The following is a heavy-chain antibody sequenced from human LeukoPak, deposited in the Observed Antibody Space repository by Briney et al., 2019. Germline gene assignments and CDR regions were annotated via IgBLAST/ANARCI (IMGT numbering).Heavy chain of an antibody. CDR1: GFTVSSNY. CDR3: ARDVMYYYDSSGYYRTPYYYYGMDV. CDR2: IYSGGST. J-gene: IGHJ6*02. Sequence: PGGPLRLSCAASGFTVSSNYMSWVRQAPGKGLEWVSVIYSGGSTYYADSVKGRFTISRDNSKNTLYLQMNSLRAEDTAVYYCARDVMYYYDSSGYYRTPYYYYGMDVWGQGTTVTVSS. V-gene: IGHV3-66*01. D-gene: IGHD3-22*01.